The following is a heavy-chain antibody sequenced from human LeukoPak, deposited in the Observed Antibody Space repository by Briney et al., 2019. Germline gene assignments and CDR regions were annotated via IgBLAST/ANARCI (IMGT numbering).Heavy chain of an antibody. J-gene: IGHJ4*02. Sequence: ETLSLTCTVSGGSLRSYYWSWIRQAPGKGLEWVANIKPDGGETYYTISRGNAKSSLYLQMNSLRAEDTAVYYCARDYNLGQGTLVTVSS. CDR1: GGSLRSYY. CDR3: ARDYN. CDR2: IKPDGGET. V-gene: IGHV3-7*01.